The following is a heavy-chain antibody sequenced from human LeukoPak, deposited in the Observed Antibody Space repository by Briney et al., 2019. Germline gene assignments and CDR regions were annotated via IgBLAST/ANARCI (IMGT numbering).Heavy chain of an antibody. V-gene: IGHV3-23*01. Sequence: GGSLRLSCAASGFTFSSDTMSWVRQAPGKGLEWVSAISGSGGSTYYADSVKGRFTISRDNSKNTLYLQMNSLRAEDTAVYYCASVDTATHLDYWGQGTLVTVSS. CDR3: ASVDTATHLDY. D-gene: IGHD5-18*01. J-gene: IGHJ4*02. CDR1: GFTFSSDT. CDR2: ISGSGGST.